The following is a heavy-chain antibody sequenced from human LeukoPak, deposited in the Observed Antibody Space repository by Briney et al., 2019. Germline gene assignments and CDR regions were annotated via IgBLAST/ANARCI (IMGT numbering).Heavy chain of an antibody. V-gene: IGHV3-7*01. CDR3: ARTSSGWYFDY. Sequence: GGSLRLSCAASGFTFSSYWMSWVRQAPGKGLEWVANIKQDGSEKYYADSVKGRFTISRDNAKNSLYLQMNSLRAEDTAVYYCARTSSGWYFDYWGQGTLVTVSS. J-gene: IGHJ4*02. CDR2: IKQDGSEK. CDR1: GFTFSSYW. D-gene: IGHD6-19*01.